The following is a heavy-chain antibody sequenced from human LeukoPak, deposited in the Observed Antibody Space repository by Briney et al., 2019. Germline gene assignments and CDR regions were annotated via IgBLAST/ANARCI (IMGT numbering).Heavy chain of an antibody. D-gene: IGHD5-12*01. CDR3: AKVTGSRVATITAFDY. J-gene: IGHJ4*02. Sequence: GGSLRLSCAASGFTFSSYAMSWVRQAPGKGLEWVSAISGSVGSTYYADSVKGRFTISRDNSKNTLYLQMNSLRAEDTAVYYCAKVTGSRVATITAFDYWGQGTLVTVSS. CDR1: GFTFSSYA. CDR2: ISGSVGST. V-gene: IGHV3-23*01.